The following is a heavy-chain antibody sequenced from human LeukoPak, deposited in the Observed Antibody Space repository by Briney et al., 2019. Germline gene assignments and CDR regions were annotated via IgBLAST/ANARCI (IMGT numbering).Heavy chain of an antibody. CDR1: GFTFSSDS. CDR3: ARESLGSSGYYRDY. V-gene: IGHV3-21*01. CDR2: ISSSSSYI. D-gene: IGHD3-22*01. Sequence: PGGSLRLSCAASGFTFSSDSMNWVRQAPGKGLEWVSSISSSSSYIYYADSVKGRFTISRDNAKNSLYLQMNSLRAEDTAVYYCARESLGSSGYYRDYWGQGTLVTVSS. J-gene: IGHJ4*02.